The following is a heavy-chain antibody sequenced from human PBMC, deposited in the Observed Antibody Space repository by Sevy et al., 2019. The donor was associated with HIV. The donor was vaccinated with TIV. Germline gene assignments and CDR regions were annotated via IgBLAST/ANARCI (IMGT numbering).Heavy chain of an antibody. D-gene: IGHD6-13*01. V-gene: IGHV3-43*01. CDR3: AKQAAAGRFYFDY. CDR2: ISWDGGST. CDR1: GFTFDDYT. Sequence: GGCLRLSCAASGFTFDDYTMHWVRQAPGKGLEWVSLISWDGGSTYYADSVKGRFTISRDNSKNSLYLQMNSLRTEDTALYYCAKQAAAGRFYFDYWGQGTLVTVSS. J-gene: IGHJ4*02.